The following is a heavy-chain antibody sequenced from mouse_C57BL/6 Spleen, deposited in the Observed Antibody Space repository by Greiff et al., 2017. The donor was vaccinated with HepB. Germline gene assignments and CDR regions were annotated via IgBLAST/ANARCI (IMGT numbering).Heavy chain of an antibody. V-gene: IGHV1-85*01. D-gene: IGHD1-1*01. CDR3: ARRFTTVVATGYFDV. CDR2: IYPRDGST. J-gene: IGHJ1*03. Sequence: VQLQESGPELVKPGASVKLSCKASGYTFTSYDINWVKQRPGQGLEWIGWIYPRDGSTKYNEKFKGKATLTVDTSSSTAYMELHSLTSEDSAVYFCARRFTTVVATGYFDVWGTGTTVTVSS. CDR1: GYTFTSYD.